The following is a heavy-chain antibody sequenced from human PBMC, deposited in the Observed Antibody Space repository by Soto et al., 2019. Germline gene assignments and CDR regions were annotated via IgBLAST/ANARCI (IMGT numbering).Heavy chain of an antibody. CDR3: AKDPGARKLGTTGSDY. V-gene: IGHV3-23*01. CDR2: ISGSGGST. J-gene: IGHJ4*02. Sequence: GGSLRLSCAASGFTFSSYAMSWVRQAPGKGLEWVSAISGSGGSTYYADSVKGRFTISRDNSKNTLYLQMNSLRAEDTAVYYCAKDPGARKLGTTGSDYWGQGTLVTVSS. CDR1: GFTFSSYA. D-gene: IGHD1-7*01.